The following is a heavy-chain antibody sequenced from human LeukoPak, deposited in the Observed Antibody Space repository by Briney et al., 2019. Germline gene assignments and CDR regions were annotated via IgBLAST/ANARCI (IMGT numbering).Heavy chain of an antibody. CDR1: VGSINSGNW. Sequence: KPSGTLSLTCAVSVGSINSGNWWSWVRPSPGKGLEWIGEIYHNGTPNYNPSLKSRVTISADTFKNHFSLKMTSVTAADTAVYYCATAPILRGEGGEHYKYGMDVWGQGTTVIVSS. V-gene: IGHV4-4*02. J-gene: IGHJ6*02. CDR3: ATAPILRGEGGEHYKYGMDV. CDR2: IYHNGTP. D-gene: IGHD2-2*02.